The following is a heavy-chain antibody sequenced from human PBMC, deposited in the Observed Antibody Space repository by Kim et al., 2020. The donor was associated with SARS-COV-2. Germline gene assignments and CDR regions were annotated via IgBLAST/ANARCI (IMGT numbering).Heavy chain of an antibody. J-gene: IGHJ4*02. CDR3: ARSGSYYVNSFDY. Sequence: NYAQKFQGRVTMTTDTSTTTAYMELRSLRSDDTAVYYCARSGSYYVNSFDYWGQGTLVTVSS. D-gene: IGHD1-26*01. V-gene: IGHV1-18*01.